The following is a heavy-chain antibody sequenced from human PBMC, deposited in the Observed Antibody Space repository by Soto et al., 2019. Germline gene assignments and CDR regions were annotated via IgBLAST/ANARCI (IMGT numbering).Heavy chain of an antibody. CDR2: IIPIFGTA. J-gene: IGHJ3*02. CDR3: ARSWERESDAFDI. D-gene: IGHD6-13*01. Sequence: GASVKVSCKASGGTFSSYAISWVRQAPGQGLEWMGGIIPIFGTANYAQKFQGRVTITADESTSTAYMELSSLRSEDTAVYYCARSWERESDAFDIWGQGTMVTVS. CDR1: GGTFSSYA. V-gene: IGHV1-69*13.